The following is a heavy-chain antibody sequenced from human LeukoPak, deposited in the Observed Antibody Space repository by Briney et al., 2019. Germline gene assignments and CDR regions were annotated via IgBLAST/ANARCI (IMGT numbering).Heavy chain of an antibody. V-gene: IGHV3-23*01. Sequence: GGSLRLSCAASGFTLSSYTMGWVRQAPGPGLEWVSTISSGGSTYYPDSMKGRFTISRDNSKNTLYLQMNSLRGEDTAVYYCAKGGVMGARETDYWGQGTLVTVSS. CDR1: GFTLSSYT. J-gene: IGHJ4*02. CDR3: AKGGVMGARETDY. CDR2: ISSGGST. D-gene: IGHD2-8*01.